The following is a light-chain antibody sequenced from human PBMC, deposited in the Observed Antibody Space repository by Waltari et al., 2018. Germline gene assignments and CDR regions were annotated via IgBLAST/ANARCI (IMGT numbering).Light chain of an antibody. J-gene: IGKJ1*01. V-gene: IGKV1-39*01. CDR1: QNIINY. CDR2: TAS. Sequence: DIQMTQSPSSLSASVGDRVTITCRGSQNIINYLNWYQQIPGKAPKILIYTASSLKNGVPSRFSGSGSGTDFTLTISSLQPEDFATYYCQQSYNLPRTFGQGTKVEIK. CDR3: QQSYNLPRT.